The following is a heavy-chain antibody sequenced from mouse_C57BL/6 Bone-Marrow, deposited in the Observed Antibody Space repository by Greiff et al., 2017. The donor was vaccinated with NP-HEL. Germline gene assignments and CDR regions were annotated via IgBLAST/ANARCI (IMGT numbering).Heavy chain of an antibody. CDR2: ISYDGSN. Sequence: EVQVVESGPGLVKPSQSLSLTCSVTGYSITSVYYWNWIRQFPGNKLEWMGYISYDGSNNYNPSLKNRISITRDTSKNQFFLKLNSVTTEDTATYYCARGPSSSYWYFDVWGTGTTVTVSS. CDR3: ARGPSSSYWYFDV. J-gene: IGHJ1*03. D-gene: IGHD1-1*01. CDR1: GYSITSVYY. V-gene: IGHV3-6*01.